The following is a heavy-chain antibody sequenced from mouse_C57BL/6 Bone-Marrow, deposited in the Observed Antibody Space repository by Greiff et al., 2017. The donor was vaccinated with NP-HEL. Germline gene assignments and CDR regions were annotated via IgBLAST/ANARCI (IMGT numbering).Heavy chain of an antibody. CDR1: GYTFTDYY. V-gene: IGHV1-26*01. J-gene: IGHJ3*01. CDR3: ATITTGAY. D-gene: IGHD1-1*01. CDR2: INPNNGGT. Sequence: EVQLQQSGPELVKPGASVKISCKASGYTFTDYYMNWVKQSHGKSLEWIGDINPNNGGTSYNQKFKGKASLTVDKSSSTAYMELRSLTSEDSAVYYCATITTGAYWGQGTLVTVSA.